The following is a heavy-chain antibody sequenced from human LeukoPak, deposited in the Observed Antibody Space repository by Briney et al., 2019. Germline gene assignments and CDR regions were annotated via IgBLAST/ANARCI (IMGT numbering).Heavy chain of an antibody. CDR1: GSSISSGDYY. D-gene: IGHD3-22*01. CDR2: MYYSGST. J-gene: IGHJ5*02. V-gene: IGHV4-30-4*01. CDR3: ARPYYYDSRIDP. Sequence: PSEPLSLTCTVSGSSISSGDYYWSWIRQPPGKGLEWIAYMYYSGSTYYNPSLKSRVTMSADTSKNQLSLKLSSVTAADTAVYYCARPYYYDSRIDPWGQGILVTVSS.